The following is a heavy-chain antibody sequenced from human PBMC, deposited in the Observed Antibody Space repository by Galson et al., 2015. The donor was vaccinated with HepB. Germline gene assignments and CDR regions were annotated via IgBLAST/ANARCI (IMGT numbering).Heavy chain of an antibody. CDR1: GGSIYSNSDY. Sequence: LSLTCSVSGGSIYSNSDYWGWIRQSPGKGLEWIGTIYYSGSTYYNPSLKSRVTISMHTSKNQFSLKLNSVTAADTAVYHCARPQGLVRGPFPGADAVNIWGQGTKVTGSA. CDR2: IYYSGST. CDR3: ARPQGLVRGPFPGADAVNI. D-gene: IGHD6-19*01. V-gene: IGHV4-39*01. J-gene: IGHJ3*02.